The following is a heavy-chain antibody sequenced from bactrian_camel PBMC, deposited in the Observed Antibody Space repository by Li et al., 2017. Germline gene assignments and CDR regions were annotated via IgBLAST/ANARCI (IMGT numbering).Heavy chain of an antibody. Sequence: HVQLVESGGGSVQAGGSLRLSCVASGDTYGDLCMAWFRQAPGQERKEVATLEGNGFTDYADFVKGRYIISKDSAKNILYLQMNSLFPNDTAMYYCAAAEYVGEQSRGHCLITKEGFGHWGQGTQVTVS. CDR1: GDTYGDLC. D-gene: IGHD1*01. V-gene: IGHV3S55*01. CDR3: AAAEYVGEQSRGHCLITKEGFGH. CDR2: LEGNGFT. J-gene: IGHJ6*01.